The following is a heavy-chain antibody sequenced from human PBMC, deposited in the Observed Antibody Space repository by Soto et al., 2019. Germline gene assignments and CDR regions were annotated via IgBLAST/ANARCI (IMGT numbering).Heavy chain of an antibody. CDR2: LYLDDDK. CDR1: GFSRSTYHMG. V-gene: IGHV2-5*02. J-gene: IGHJ4*01. Sequence: QITWKESGHTLVKPEHTLPLSCEFSGFSRSTYHMGVAWIRQPPGKALERLALLYLDDDKRYSPSLKDKLAISKDTSKNQVVLTIINIDPGDLATYYGAHDGDSDLLTFDHWGQGTRVTVSS. D-gene: IGHD2-15*01. CDR3: AHDGDSDLLTFDH.